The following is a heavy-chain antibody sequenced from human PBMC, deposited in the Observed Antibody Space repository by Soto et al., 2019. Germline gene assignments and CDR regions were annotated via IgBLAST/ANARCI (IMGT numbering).Heavy chain of an antibody. D-gene: IGHD2-21*02. CDR2: IYYSGST. Sequence: SETLSLTCTVSCGSISSGDYYWSWIRQPPGKGLEWIGYIYYSGSTYYNPSLKSRVTISVDTSKNQFSLKLSSVTAADTAVYYCARSGGDWVPNWFDPWGQGTLVTVSS. CDR1: CGSISSGDYY. J-gene: IGHJ5*02. V-gene: IGHV4-30-4*01. CDR3: ARSGGDWVPNWFDP.